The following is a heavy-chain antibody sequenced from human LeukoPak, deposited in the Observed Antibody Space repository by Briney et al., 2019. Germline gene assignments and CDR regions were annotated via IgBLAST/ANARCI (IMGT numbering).Heavy chain of an antibody. CDR2: IYHSGST. CDR1: GYSISSGYY. Sequence: SETLSLTCTVSGYSISSGYYWGWIRQPPGKGLEWIGSIYHSGSTYYNPSLMSRGTITIDTSSNHFSLRLTSVTAADTAVYYCAKGGDSYKVGNYWGREPWSPSPQ. CDR3: AKGGDSYKVGNY. V-gene: IGHV4-38-2*02. D-gene: IGHD5-24*01. J-gene: IGHJ4*02.